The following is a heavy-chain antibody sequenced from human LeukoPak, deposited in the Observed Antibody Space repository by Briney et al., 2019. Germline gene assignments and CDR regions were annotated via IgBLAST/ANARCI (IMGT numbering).Heavy chain of an antibody. CDR2: IYPGDSDT. D-gene: IGHD3-3*01. Sequence: GESLKISCKGSGYSFTSYWIGWVRQMPGKGLEGMGIIYPGDSDTRYSPSFQGQVTISADKSISTAYLQWSSLKASDTAMYYCARGGAYYDFWSGYYSSPYYYYMDVWGKGTTVTVSS. V-gene: IGHV5-51*01. CDR3: ARGGAYYDFWSGYYSSPYYYYMDV. J-gene: IGHJ6*03. CDR1: GYSFTSYW.